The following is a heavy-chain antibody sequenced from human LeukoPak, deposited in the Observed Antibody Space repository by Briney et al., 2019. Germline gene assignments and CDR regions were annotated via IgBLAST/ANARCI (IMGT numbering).Heavy chain of an antibody. D-gene: IGHD6-19*01. CDR3: ASGTGWLIES. V-gene: IGHV3-7*01. J-gene: IGHJ4*02. CDR2: IKSDGSET. CDR1: GLTFSKSW. Sequence: PGGSLRLSCAASGLTFSKSWMNWVRQAPGKGLEWIAIIKSDGSETICVDSVKGRFTISRDDAKNSLHLQMSSLKVEDTAVYYCASGTGWLIESWGQGTQVIVSS.